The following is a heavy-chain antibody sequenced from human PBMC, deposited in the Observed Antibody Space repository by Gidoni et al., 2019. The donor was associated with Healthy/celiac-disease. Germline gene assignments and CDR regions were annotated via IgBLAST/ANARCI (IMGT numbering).Heavy chain of an antibody. J-gene: IGHJ5*02. CDR3: ARGKGSSWPLDWFDP. V-gene: IGHV4-61*02. CDR2: IYTSGST. Sequence: QVQLQESGPGLEKPSQTLSITCTVSGGSISSGSYYWSWIRQPAGKGLEWIGRIYTSGSTNYNPSLKSRVTMSVDTSKNQFSLKLSSVTAADTAVYYCARGKGSSWPLDWFDPWGQGTLVTVSS. D-gene: IGHD6-13*01. CDR1: GGSISSGSYY.